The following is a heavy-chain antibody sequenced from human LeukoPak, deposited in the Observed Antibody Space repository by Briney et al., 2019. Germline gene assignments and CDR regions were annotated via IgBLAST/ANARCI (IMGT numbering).Heavy chain of an antibody. CDR1: GGTFSSYA. V-gene: IGHV1-69*06. CDR3: ARDRITMVRGVMGAWFDP. Sequence: ASVKVSCKASGGTFSSYAISWVRQAPGQGLEWMGGIIPIFGTANYAQKFQGRVTITADKSTSTAYMELSSLRSEDTAVYYCARDRITMVRGVMGAWFDPWGQGTLVTVSS. J-gene: IGHJ5*02. D-gene: IGHD3-10*01. CDR2: IIPIFGTA.